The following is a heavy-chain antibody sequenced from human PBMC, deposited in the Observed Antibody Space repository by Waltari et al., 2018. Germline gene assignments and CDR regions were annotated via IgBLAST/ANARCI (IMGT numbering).Heavy chain of an antibody. Sequence: EVQLLESGGGLVQPGGSLRLSCAASGFTFSSYAMSWVRQAPGKGLEWVSAISGIGGSTNYASAVNGGLTISRDNSKNTMYLQMNSLRAEDTAVYYCAKGGMTSYCSGGSCYSGYYYGMDVWGQGTTDTVSS. D-gene: IGHD2-15*01. CDR3: AKGGMTSYCSGGSCYSGYYYGMDV. J-gene: IGHJ6*02. CDR2: ISGIGGST. CDR1: GFTFSSYA. V-gene: IGHV3-23*01.